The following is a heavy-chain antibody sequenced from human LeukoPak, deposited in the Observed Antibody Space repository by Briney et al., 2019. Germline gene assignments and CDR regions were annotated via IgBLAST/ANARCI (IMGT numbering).Heavy chain of an antibody. CDR2: INHSGST. CDR3: AREGRTQYSSSWSKHYTLDY. J-gene: IGHJ4*02. V-gene: IGHV4-34*01. CDR1: GGSLSGYY. D-gene: IGHD6-13*01. Sequence: SETLSLTCAVYGGSLSGYYWSWIRQPPGKGLEWIGEINHSGSTNYNPSLKSRVTISVDTSKNQFSLKLSSVTAADTAVYYCAREGRTQYSSSWSKHYTLDYWGQGTLVTVSS.